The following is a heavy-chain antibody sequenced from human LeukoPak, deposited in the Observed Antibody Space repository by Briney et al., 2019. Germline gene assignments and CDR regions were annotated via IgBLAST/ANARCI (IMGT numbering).Heavy chain of an antibody. CDR1: GGTFGSYA. V-gene: IGHV1-69*13. Sequence: ASVNVSCKSSGGTFGSYAISWVRQAPGQGLEWMGGIFPIFGTANYAQKFQGRVTITADESTSTAYMELSSLRSEDTAVYYCARVRGQLERRRAFDIWGQGTMVTVSS. D-gene: IGHD1-1*01. CDR3: ARVRGQLERRRAFDI. J-gene: IGHJ3*02. CDR2: IFPIFGTA.